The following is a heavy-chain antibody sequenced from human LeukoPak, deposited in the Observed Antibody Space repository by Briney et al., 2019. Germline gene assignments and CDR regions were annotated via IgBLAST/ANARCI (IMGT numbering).Heavy chain of an antibody. CDR2: INPNSGGT. V-gene: IGHV1-2*02. CDR1: GYTFTGYY. D-gene: IGHD3-10*01. Sequence: ASVKVSCKASGYTFTGYYMHWVRQAPGQGLEWIGWINPNSGGTNYAQNFQGRVTMTRDTSISTAYMELSRLRSDDTAVYFCARPRDGSGSYYPVGYWGQGTLVTVSS. J-gene: IGHJ4*02. CDR3: ARPRDGSGSYYPVGY.